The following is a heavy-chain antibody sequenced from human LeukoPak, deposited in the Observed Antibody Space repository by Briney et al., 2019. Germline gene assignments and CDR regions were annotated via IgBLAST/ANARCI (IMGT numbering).Heavy chain of an antibody. D-gene: IGHD5-18*01. CDR1: GYSFTSYW. V-gene: IGHV5-51*01. Sequence: GESLKTSCKGSGYSFTSYWIGWVRQMPGKGLEWMGIIYPGDSDTRYSPSFQGQVTISADNAISTSYLQWSSLKASDTAMYYCARHQDKYSYRPRPWIQQYYFDYWGQGTLVTVSS. CDR2: IYPGDSDT. CDR3: ARHQDKYSYRPRPWIQQYYFDY. J-gene: IGHJ4*02.